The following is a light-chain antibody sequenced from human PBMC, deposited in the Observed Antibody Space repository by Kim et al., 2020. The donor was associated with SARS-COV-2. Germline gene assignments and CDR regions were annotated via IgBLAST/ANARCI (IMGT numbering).Light chain of an antibody. CDR1: QSITSY. V-gene: IGKV1-39*01. J-gene: IGKJ2*01. CDR2: AAS. CDR3: QQSYTSSYT. Sequence: SASVGVRVAITCRAGQSITSYLNWYQQKPGKAPKLLIYAASTLQSGVPSRFSGSGSRTDFTLTISSLQPEDFATYYCQQSYTSSYTFGQETKLEIK.